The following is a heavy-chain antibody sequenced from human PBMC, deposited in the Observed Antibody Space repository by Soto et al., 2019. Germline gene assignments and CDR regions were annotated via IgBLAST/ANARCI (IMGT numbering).Heavy chain of an antibody. CDR1: GGSISSSNW. CDR2: IYHSGST. V-gene: IGHV4-4*02. J-gene: IGHJ5*02. CDR3: ARGKNYYDSSGYYSS. D-gene: IGHD3-22*01. Sequence: LCGGSISSSNWWSWVRQPPGKGLEWIGEIYHSGSTNYNPSLKSRVTISVDKSKNQFSLKLSSVTAADTAVYYCARGKNYYDSSGYYSSWGQGTLVTVSS.